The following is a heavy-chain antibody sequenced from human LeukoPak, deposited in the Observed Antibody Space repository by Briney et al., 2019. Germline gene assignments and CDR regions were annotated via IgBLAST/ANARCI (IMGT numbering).Heavy chain of an antibody. V-gene: IGHV3-74*01. Sequence: GGSLRLSCAASGFTFSSYWMPWVRQAPGKGLVWVSRINSDGSSTSYADSVKGRFTISRDNAKNTLYLQMNSLRAEDTAVYYCARDPHGWVRGNLQGMDVWGQGTTVTVSS. CDR3: ARDPHGWVRGNLQGMDV. CDR1: GFTFSSYW. D-gene: IGHD3-10*01. J-gene: IGHJ6*02. CDR2: INSDGSST.